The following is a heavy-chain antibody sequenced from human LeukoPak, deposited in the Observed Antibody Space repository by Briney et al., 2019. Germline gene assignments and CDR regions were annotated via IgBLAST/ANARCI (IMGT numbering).Heavy chain of an antibody. V-gene: IGHV3-7*01. D-gene: IGHD1-26*01. CDR1: GFTFSSYW. Sequence: GGSLRLSCTASGFTFSSYWMSWVRQAPGKGREWVANIKQDGSEKYYVDSVKGRFTISRDNAKNSLYLQMNSLRAEDTAVYYCARDSGKWEPHAYWGQGTLVTVSS. CDR2: IKQDGSEK. J-gene: IGHJ4*02. CDR3: ARDSGKWEPHAY.